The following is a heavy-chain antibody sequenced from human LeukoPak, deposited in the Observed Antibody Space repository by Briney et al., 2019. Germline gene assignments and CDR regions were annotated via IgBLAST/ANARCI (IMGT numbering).Heavy chain of an antibody. Sequence: SETLSLTCAVYGGSFSGYYWSWIRQPPGKGLEWIGEINHSGSTNYNPSLKSRVTISVDTSKNQFSLKLSSVTAADTAVHYCARGDLYSSSSWRFDYWGQGTLVTVSS. CDR1: GGSFSGYY. CDR2: INHSGST. V-gene: IGHV4-34*01. J-gene: IGHJ4*02. CDR3: ARGDLYSSSSWRFDY. D-gene: IGHD6-6*01.